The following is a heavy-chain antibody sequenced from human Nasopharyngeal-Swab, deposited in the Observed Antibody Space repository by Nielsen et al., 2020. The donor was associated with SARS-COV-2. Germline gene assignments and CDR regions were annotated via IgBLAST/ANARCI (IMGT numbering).Heavy chain of an antibody. CDR3: ARALWVGYDILTGYYGGAYYYYYMDV. D-gene: IGHD3-9*01. V-gene: IGHV1-69*06. CDR1: SGTFSSYA. Sequence: SVKVSCKASSGTFSSYAISWARQAPGQGLEWMGGIIPIFGTANYAQKFQGRVTITADKSTSTAYMELSSLRSEDTAVYYCARALWVGYDILTGYYGGAYYYYYMDVWGKGTTVTVSS. J-gene: IGHJ6*03. CDR2: IIPIFGTA.